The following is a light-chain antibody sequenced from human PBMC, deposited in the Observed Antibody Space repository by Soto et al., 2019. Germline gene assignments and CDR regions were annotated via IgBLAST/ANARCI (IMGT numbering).Light chain of an antibody. CDR3: QQYGSSPRT. CDR2: GAS. V-gene: IGKV3-20*01. Sequence: EIVLTQSAGTLSLSPGERATLSCRASQSVSSSYLAWNQQKPGQAPRLLIYGASSRATGIPDRFSGSGSGTDFTLTISRLEPGDFAVYYCQQYGSSPRTFGQGTKVEIK. J-gene: IGKJ1*01. CDR1: QSVSSSY.